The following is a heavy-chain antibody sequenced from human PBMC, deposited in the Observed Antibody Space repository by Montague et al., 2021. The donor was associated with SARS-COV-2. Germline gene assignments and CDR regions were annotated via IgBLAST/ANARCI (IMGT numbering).Heavy chain of an antibody. CDR2: SDWDDEK. CDR1: GFSLSTSGMC. D-gene: IGHD4-23*01. V-gene: IGHV2-70*01. CDR3: ARMTTVVTSLGAYYYYGMDV. J-gene: IGHJ6*02. Sequence: PALVKPTQTLTLTCTFSGFSLSTSGMCVSWIRQPPGKALEWLALSDWDDEKYYSTSLKTRLTISKDTYKNQVVLTMTNMDPVDTATYYCARMTTVVTSLGAYYYYGMDVWGQGTTVTVSS.